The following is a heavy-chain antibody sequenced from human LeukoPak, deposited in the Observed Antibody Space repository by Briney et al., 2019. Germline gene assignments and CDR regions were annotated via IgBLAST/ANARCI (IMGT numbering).Heavy chain of an antibody. V-gene: IGHV3-21*01. CDR3: ARAPIIAGIAAAAFDY. Sequence: GGSLRLSCAASGFTFSSYSMNWVRQAPGKGLEWVSSISSSSSYIYYADSVKGRFTISRDNAKNSLYLQMNSLRAEDTAVYYCARAPIIAGIAAAAFDYWGQGTLVTVSS. CDR2: ISSSSSYI. J-gene: IGHJ4*02. D-gene: IGHD6-13*01. CDR1: GFTFSSYS.